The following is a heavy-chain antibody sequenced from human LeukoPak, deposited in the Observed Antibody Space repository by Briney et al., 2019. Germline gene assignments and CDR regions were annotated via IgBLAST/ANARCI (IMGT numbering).Heavy chain of an antibody. CDR2: IKQDGSEK. Sequence: GGSLRLSCAASGFAFSSYWMSWVRQAPGKGLGWVANIKQDGSEKYYVDSVKGGFTISRDNAKNSLYLQMNSPRAEDTAVYYCAREYSSSPGDAFDIWGQGTMVTVSS. CDR3: AREYSSSPGDAFDI. J-gene: IGHJ3*02. V-gene: IGHV3-7*01. CDR1: GFAFSSYW. D-gene: IGHD6-13*01.